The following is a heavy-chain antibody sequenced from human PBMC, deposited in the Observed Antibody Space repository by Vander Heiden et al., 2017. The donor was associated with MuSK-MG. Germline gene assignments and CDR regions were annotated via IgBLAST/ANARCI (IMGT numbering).Heavy chain of an antibody. V-gene: IGHV3-53*04. CDR1: GFTVSSNY. D-gene: IGHD3-10*01. CDR2: IYSGGST. CDR3: ARDRLGEYAFDI. Sequence: EVQLVESGGGLVQPGGSLRLSCAASGFTVSSNYMSWVRQAPGKGLEWVSVIYSGGSTYYADAVKGRFTISRDNSKNTLYLKIKSMRAEDTAVYYFARDRLGEYAFDIWGQGTMVTVYS. J-gene: IGHJ3*02.